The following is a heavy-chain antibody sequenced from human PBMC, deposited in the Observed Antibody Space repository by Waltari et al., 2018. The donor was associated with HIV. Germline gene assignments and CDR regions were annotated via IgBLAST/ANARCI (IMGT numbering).Heavy chain of an antibody. J-gene: IGHJ4*02. CDR1: GFNFRSYW. D-gene: IGHD2-2*01. CDR2: INIEGSDT. V-gene: IGHV3-74*01. CDR3: TRDLSTYGHEFDY. Sequence: VQLVESGGKLVQPGGSLRLSCAASGFNFRSYWMHWIRHVPGKGLVWVSNINIEGSDTSYLESVKGRFTISRDNANNTLYLQMNNRRVEDTAMYFCTRDLSTYGHEFDYWGQGTLVTVAS.